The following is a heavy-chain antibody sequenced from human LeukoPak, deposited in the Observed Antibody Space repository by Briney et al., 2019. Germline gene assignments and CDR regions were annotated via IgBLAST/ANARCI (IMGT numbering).Heavy chain of an antibody. CDR1: GFTFATYA. D-gene: IGHD5-18*01. Sequence: GGSLRLSCTSSGFTFATYAVSWFRQAPGKRLEWVAFIRSKTFGGTKEYAASVEGRFTISRDDSKSIAYLQMNSLKTEDTAVYYCTRYSGRTDYWGQGTLVTVSS. CDR2: IRSKTFGGTK. V-gene: IGHV3-49*03. CDR3: TRYSGRTDY. J-gene: IGHJ4*02.